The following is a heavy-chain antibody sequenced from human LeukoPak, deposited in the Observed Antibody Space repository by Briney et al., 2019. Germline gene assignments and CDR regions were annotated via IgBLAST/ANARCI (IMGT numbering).Heavy chain of an antibody. CDR3: ARAWNYYGSGSYFADAFDI. CDR2: INHSGGT. D-gene: IGHD3-10*01. CDR1: GGSFSGYY. J-gene: IGHJ3*02. Sequence: SETLSRTCAVYGGSFSGYYWSWVRQPPGKGLEWIGEINHSGGTNYNPSLKSRVTISADTSKNQFSLKLSSVTAADTAVYYCARAWNYYGSGSYFADAFDIWGQGTMVTVSS. V-gene: IGHV4-34*01.